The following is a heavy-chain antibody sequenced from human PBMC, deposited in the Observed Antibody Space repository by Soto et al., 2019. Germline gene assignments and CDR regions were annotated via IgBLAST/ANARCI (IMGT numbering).Heavy chain of an antibody. Sequence: NPSETLSLTCTVSGGSISSYYWSWIRQPPGKGLEWIGYIYYSGSTNYNPSLKSRVTISVDTSKNQFSLKLSSVTAADTAVYYCARAPATYYYDSSDYYGEYFQHWGQGTLVTVSS. J-gene: IGHJ1*01. D-gene: IGHD3-22*01. CDR3: ARAPATYYYDSSDYYGEYFQH. CDR2: IYYSGST. V-gene: IGHV4-59*01. CDR1: GGSISSYY.